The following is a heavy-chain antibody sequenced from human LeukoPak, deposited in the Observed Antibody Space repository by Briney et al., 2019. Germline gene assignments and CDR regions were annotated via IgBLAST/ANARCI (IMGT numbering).Heavy chain of an antibody. J-gene: IGHJ5*02. V-gene: IGHV3-74*01. CDR3: ARDRRNYYDSTGYLGP. CDR1: GFTFSTYW. Sequence: GGSPRLSCAASGFTFSTYWMHWVRQAPGKGLVWVSRINSDGSSISYADSVKGRFTISRDNAEDTLYLQMNSLRAEDTAVYYCARDRRNYYDSTGYLGPWGQGTLVTVSS. CDR2: INSDGSSI. D-gene: IGHD3-22*01.